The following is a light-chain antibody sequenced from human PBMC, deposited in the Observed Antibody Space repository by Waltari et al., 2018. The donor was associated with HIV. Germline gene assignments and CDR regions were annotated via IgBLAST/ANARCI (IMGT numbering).Light chain of an antibody. CDR1: TSNIGRNT. J-gene: IGLJ2*01. CDR2: GKN. CDR3: ASWDDSLNGPV. V-gene: IGLV1-44*01. Sequence: QSVLTQPPSASGTPEQRVTISCSGTTSNIGRNTVSWFQQFPATAPKVLIYGKNQRPSGVPDRFSGSKSGTSASLAISGLQSEDEADYYCASWDDSLNGPVFGGGTKLTVV.